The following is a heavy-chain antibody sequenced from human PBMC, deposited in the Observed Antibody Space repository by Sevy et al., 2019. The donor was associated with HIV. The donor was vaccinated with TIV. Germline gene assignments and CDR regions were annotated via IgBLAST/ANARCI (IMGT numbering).Heavy chain of an antibody. V-gene: IGHV5-51*01. J-gene: IGHJ4*02. CDR2: VYPGDSDT. D-gene: IGHD6-13*01. Sequence: GESLKISCRGSGYSFANNWIGWVRQMPGKGLEWMGIVYPGDSDTTYSPSFHGQVTISVDKSISTAYLQWNSLKASDTAMYYCARLPVAAAGLYYFDYWGQGTLVTVSS. CDR3: ARLPVAAAGLYYFDY. CDR1: GYSFANNW.